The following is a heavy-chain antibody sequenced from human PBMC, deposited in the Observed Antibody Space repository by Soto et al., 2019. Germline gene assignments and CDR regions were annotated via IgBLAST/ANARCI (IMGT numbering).Heavy chain of an antibody. Sequence: QVQLQQWGAGLLKPSETLSLTCAVYGGSFSGYYWSWIRQPPGKGLEWIGEINHSGSTNYNPSLKSRVTISVDTSKNQFSLKLSSVTAADTAVYYCAGSMTTVTIDAFDIWGQGTMVTVSS. CDR1: GGSFSGYY. CDR3: AGSMTTVTIDAFDI. V-gene: IGHV4-34*01. J-gene: IGHJ3*02. CDR2: INHSGST. D-gene: IGHD4-17*01.